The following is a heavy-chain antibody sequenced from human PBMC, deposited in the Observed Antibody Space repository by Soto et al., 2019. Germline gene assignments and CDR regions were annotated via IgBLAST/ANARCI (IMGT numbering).Heavy chain of an antibody. CDR2: IIPIFGTA. D-gene: IGHD6-19*01. CDR3: ARNTQYSSGWHPENYYYYGMDV. V-gene: IGHV1-69*01. Sequence: QVQLVQSGAEVKKPGSSVKVSCKASGGTFSSYAISWVRQAPGQGLEWMGGIIPIFGTANYAQKFQGRVTITADESTSTAYMELSSLRSEDTAVYYCARNTQYSSGWHPENYYYYGMDVWGQGTTVTVSS. CDR1: GGTFSSYA. J-gene: IGHJ6*02.